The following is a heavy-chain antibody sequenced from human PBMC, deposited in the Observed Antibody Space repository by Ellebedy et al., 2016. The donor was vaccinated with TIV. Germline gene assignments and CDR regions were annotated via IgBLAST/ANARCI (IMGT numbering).Heavy chain of an antibody. Sequence: SETLSLXXTVSGGSIRRNYYYWAWIRQSSGKGLEWIGSIYYSGSTYHNPSLKTRVTISLDTSKNQFSLNLSSVTAADTAVYYCATLWLGAGYGAFDLWGPGAMVVVSA. CDR3: ATLWLGAGYGAFDL. V-gene: IGHV4-39*07. CDR2: IYYSGST. CDR1: GGSIRRNYYY. J-gene: IGHJ3*01. D-gene: IGHD3-10*01.